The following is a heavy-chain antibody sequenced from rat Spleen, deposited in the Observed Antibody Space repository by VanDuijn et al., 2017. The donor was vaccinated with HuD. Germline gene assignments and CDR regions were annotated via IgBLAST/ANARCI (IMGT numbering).Heavy chain of an antibody. Sequence: QVQLKESGPGLVQSSQTLSLTCTVSGFSLSSSHVTWVRQPPGKGLEWLGIIWTGGSTAYNSLLKSRLSITRDTSKSQVFLKMNSLQTEDTATYSCARLTIGSWGQGVMVTVSS. CDR2: IWTGGST. V-gene: IGHV2-43*01. CDR3: ARLTIGS. CDR1: GFSLSSSH. J-gene: IGHJ2*01. D-gene: IGHD1-3*01.